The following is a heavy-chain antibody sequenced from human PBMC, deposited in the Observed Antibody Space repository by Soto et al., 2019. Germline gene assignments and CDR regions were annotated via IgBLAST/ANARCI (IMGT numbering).Heavy chain of an antibody. V-gene: IGHV1-18*01. J-gene: IGHJ5*02. D-gene: IGHD2-2*01. CDR1: GCSFSTYA. Sequence: ASVKVSCKASGCSFSTYAINWLRQAPGQPLEWLGWISLYSDGTNYAQKFQGRVSMTTDTSTTTAYMELRSLRSDDTAVYYCARVVPGAEAWFGPWGQGTLVTVSS. CDR2: ISLYSDGT. CDR3: ARVVPGAEAWFGP.